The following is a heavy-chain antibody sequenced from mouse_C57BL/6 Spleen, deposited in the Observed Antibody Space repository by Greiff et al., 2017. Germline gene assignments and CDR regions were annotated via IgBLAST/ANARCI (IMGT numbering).Heavy chain of an antibody. CDR2: IHPNSGST. CDR1: GYTFTSYW. J-gene: IGHJ2*01. CDR3: ARCDYDGSYFDY. Sequence: VQLQQPGAELVKPGASVKLSCKASGYTFTSYWMHWVKQRPGQGLEWIGMIHPNSGSTNYNEKFKSKATLTVDKSSSTAYMQLSSLTSEDSAVYYCARCDYDGSYFDYWGQGTTLTVSS. V-gene: IGHV1-64*01. D-gene: IGHD2-4*01.